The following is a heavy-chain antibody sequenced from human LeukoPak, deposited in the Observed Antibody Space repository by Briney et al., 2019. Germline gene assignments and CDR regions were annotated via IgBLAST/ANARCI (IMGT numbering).Heavy chain of an antibody. J-gene: IGHJ3*02. CDR1: VGTFSSYT. V-gene: IGHV1-69*02. Sequence: SSVKVSCKASVGTFSSYTISWVRQPPGQGLEWMGSIIPSLGKENYAQNYRGSIMITANQATSTAYMELSSLRSEDTAVYCCARFRKTTGAPDAFDIWGQGTMVTVSS. D-gene: IGHD4-11*01. CDR3: ARFRKTTGAPDAFDI. CDR2: IIPSLGKE.